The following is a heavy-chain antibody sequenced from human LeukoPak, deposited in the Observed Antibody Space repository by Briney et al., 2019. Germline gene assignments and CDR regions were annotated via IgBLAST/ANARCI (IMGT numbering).Heavy chain of an antibody. CDR1: GFTISGFF. Sequence: GGSLRLSCAASGFTISGFFMTWVRQAPGKGLEWVANIKEDGSEKYYVDSVRGRFTISRDNAKNSLYLQMNNLRAEDTAVYYCARAGVWLRFLFDYWGQGTLVTVSS. V-gene: IGHV3-7*01. D-gene: IGHD5-12*01. CDR2: IKEDGSEK. CDR3: ARAGVWLRFLFDY. J-gene: IGHJ4*02.